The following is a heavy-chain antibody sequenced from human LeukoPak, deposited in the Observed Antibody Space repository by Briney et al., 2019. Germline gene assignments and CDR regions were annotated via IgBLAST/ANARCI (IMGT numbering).Heavy chain of an antibody. Sequence: APVKVSCKTSGYTFATYFMHWVRQAPGQGLEWMGYIKPNSGVTNYAQKFRGRVTMTWDTSNSTAYIELSGLTSDDTAIYYCARPTYCGSDCYFNFDYWGQGTLVTVSS. CDR3: ARPTYCGSDCYFNFDY. D-gene: IGHD2-21*02. J-gene: IGHJ4*02. CDR1: GYTFATYF. V-gene: IGHV1-2*02. CDR2: IKPNSGVT.